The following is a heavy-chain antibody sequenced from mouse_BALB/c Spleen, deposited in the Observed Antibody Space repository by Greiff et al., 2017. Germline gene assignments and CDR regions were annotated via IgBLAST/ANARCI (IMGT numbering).Heavy chain of an antibody. D-gene: IGHD2-14*01. V-gene: IGHV1-9*01. Sequence: VQLQQSGAELMKPGASVKISCKATGYTFSSYWIEWVKQRPGHGLEWIGEILPGSGSTNYNEKFKGKATFTADTSSNTAYMQLSSLTSEDSAVYYCARRGVRGYFDDWGQGTTLTVSS. CDR2: ILPGSGST. CDR3: ARRGVRGYFDD. CDR1: GYTFSSYW. J-gene: IGHJ2*01.